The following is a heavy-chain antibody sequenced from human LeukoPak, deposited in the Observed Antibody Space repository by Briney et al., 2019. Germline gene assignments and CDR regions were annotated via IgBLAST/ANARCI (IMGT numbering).Heavy chain of an antibody. V-gene: IGHV4-31*01. CDR3: ARYDSSGYYCH. Sequence: SETLSLTCTVSGGSISSGGYYWSWIRQHPGKGLEWIGYIYYSGSTYYNPSLKSQVTISVDTSKNQFSLKLSSVTAADTAVYYCARYDSSGYYCHWGQGTLVTVSS. CDR1: GGSISSGGYY. CDR2: IYYSGST. J-gene: IGHJ4*02. D-gene: IGHD3-22*01.